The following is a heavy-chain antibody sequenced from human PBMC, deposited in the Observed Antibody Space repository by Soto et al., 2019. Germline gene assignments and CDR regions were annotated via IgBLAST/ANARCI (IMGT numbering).Heavy chain of an antibody. Sequence: GGSLRLSCAASGFTFSSYAMHWVRQAPGKGLEWVAVISYDGSNKYYADSVKGRFTISRDNSKNTLYLQMNSLRAEDTAVYYCARVVYYDNSAYGFWGQGTMVTVSS. V-gene: IGHV3-30-3*01. J-gene: IGHJ3*01. CDR1: GFTFSSYA. CDR3: ARVVYYDNSAYGF. D-gene: IGHD3-22*01. CDR2: ISYDGSNK.